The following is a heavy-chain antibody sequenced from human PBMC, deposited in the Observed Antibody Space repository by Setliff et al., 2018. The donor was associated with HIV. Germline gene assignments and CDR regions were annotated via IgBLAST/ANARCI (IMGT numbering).Heavy chain of an antibody. Sequence: ASVKVSCKASGYTFTSYYMHWVRQAPGQGLEWMGIINPSGGSTNHAQKFQGRVTVTRDTSTSTVYMELSSLRSEATAVYYCARDRARAGSGYHNCFDYWGQGTLVTVSS. J-gene: IGHJ4*02. D-gene: IGHD5-12*01. V-gene: IGHV1-46*01. CDR2: INPSGGST. CDR1: GYTFTSYY. CDR3: ARDRARAGSGYHNCFDY.